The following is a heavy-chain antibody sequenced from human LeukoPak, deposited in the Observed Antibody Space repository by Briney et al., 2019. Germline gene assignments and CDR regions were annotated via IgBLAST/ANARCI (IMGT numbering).Heavy chain of an antibody. V-gene: IGHV4-31*03. D-gene: IGHD3-3*01. CDR2: NT. CDR3: ARAILTPSGFVWHFDL. Sequence: PSETLSLTCTASGGSISTRVYYWSWIRQHPGKGLEWIGYNTYYNPSLKSRVTISVDTSKSQFSLKLTSVTAADTAVYHCARAILTPSGFVWHFDLWGRGTLVTVSS. CDR1: GGSISTRVYY. J-gene: IGHJ2*01.